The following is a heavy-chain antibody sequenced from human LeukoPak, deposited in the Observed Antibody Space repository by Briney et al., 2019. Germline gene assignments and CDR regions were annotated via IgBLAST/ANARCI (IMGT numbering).Heavy chain of an antibody. Sequence: GGSLRLSCAASGFTFSSYAMSWVRQARGEGLERASAISGSGGSTYYADSVKGRFTISRDNSKNTLYLQMNSLRAEDTAVYYCAKDSTLGIGDYWGQGTLVTVSS. CDR3: AKDSTLGIGDY. CDR1: GFTFSSYA. V-gene: IGHV3-23*01. D-gene: IGHD7-27*01. J-gene: IGHJ4*02. CDR2: ISGSGGST.